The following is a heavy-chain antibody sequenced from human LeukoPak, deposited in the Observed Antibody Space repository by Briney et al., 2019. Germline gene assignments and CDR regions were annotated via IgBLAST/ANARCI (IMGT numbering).Heavy chain of an antibody. V-gene: IGHV3-30*04. Sequence: GGSLRLSCAASGFTFSNYALHWVRQAPGRGLEWVAVISYDEDNKYYADSVKGRFTISRDNSKNTLYLEMNSLRAEETAVYYCARDSYGMDVWGQGTMVTVSS. J-gene: IGHJ6*02. CDR2: ISYDEDNK. CDR1: GFTFSNYA. CDR3: ARDSYGMDV.